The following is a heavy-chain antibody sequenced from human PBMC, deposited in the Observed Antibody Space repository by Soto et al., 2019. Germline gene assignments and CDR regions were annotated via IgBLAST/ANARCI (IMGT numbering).Heavy chain of an antibody. J-gene: IGHJ4*02. D-gene: IGHD6-19*01. Sequence: ASVKVSCKASGYTFTKYVMHWVRQAPGQRLEWMGWIDAGNGNTVYLQKFQGRVTITRDTSASTAYMELSSLRSEDTAVYYCARDHSGWSDYWGQGTLVTVSS. CDR3: ARDHSGWSDY. V-gene: IGHV1-3*01. CDR1: GYTFTKYV. CDR2: IDAGNGNT.